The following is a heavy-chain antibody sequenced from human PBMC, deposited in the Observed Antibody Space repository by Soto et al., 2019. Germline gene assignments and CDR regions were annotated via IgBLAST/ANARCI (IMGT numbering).Heavy chain of an antibody. V-gene: IGHV4-34*01. CDR1: GGSFSGHY. Sequence: SETLSLTCAVYGGSFSGHYWSWIRQPPGKGLEWIGEINHSGSTNYNPSLKSRVTISIDTSKNQFSLKLSSVTAADTAVYYCARDLTTMTTGAFDFWGQGTMVTVSS. CDR2: INHSGST. J-gene: IGHJ3*01. CDR3: ARDLTTMTTGAFDF. D-gene: IGHD4-17*01.